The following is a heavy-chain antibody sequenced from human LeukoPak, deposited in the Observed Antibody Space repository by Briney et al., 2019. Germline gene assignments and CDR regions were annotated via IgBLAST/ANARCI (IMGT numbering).Heavy chain of an antibody. D-gene: IGHD3-10*01. CDR2: IKQDGSEK. CDR1: GFTFSSYW. V-gene: IGHV3-7*01. CDR3: ARSILRMEVRGVRNTNWFDP. J-gene: IGHJ5*02. Sequence: GGSLRLSCAASGFTFSSYWMSWVRQAPGKGLEWVANIKQDGSEKYYVDSVKGRFTISRDNAKNSLYLQMNSLRAEDTAVYYCARSILRMEVRGVRNTNWFDPWGQGTLVTVSS.